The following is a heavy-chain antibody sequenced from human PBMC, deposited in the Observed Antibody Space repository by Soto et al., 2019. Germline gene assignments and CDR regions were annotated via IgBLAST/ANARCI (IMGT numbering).Heavy chain of an antibody. CDR1: GFTFDDYG. J-gene: IGHJ6*03. Sequence: GGSLRLSCAASGFTFDDYGMSWVRQAPGKGLEWVSGINWNGGSTGYADSVKGRFTISRDNAKNSLYLQMNSLRAEDTALYHCARVATTILGYYYYYMDVWGKGTTVTVSS. V-gene: IGHV3-20*01. D-gene: IGHD4-17*01. CDR2: INWNGGST. CDR3: ARVATTILGYYYYYMDV.